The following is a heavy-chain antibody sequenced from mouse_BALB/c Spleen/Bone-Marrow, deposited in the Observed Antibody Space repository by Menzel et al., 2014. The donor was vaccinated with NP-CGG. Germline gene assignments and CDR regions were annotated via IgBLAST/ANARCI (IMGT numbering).Heavy chain of an antibody. CDR3: ARPRQLGLPYHFDY. CDR1: GYTFTSYV. CDR2: INPYNDGT. V-gene: IGHV1-14*01. J-gene: IGHJ2*01. Sequence: LVESGPELVKPGASVKMSCKASGYTFTSYVMHWVKQKPGQGLEWIGYINPYNDGTKYNEKFKGKATLTSDKSSSTAYMELSNLTSDDSAVYYCARPRQLGLPYHFDYWGQDTALTVSS. D-gene: IGHD3-2*01.